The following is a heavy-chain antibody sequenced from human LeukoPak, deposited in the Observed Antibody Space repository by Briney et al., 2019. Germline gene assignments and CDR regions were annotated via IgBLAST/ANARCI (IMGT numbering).Heavy chain of an antibody. CDR1: GFTFTSSA. V-gene: IGHV1-58*02. CDR2: IVVGSGNT. CDR3: AALYYDSSGSQGDY. Sequence: SVKVSCKASGFTFTSSAMQWVRQARGQRLEWIGWIVVGSGNTNYAQKFQERVTITRDMSTSTAYMEMSSLRSEDTAVYYCAALYYDSSGSQGDYWGQGTLVTVSS. D-gene: IGHD3-22*01. J-gene: IGHJ4*02.